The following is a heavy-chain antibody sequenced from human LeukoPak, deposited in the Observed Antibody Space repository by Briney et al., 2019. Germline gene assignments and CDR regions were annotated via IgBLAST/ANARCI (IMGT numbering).Heavy chain of an antibody. D-gene: IGHD6-13*01. CDR3: ARGGSIAAAGTFDI. J-gene: IGHJ3*02. CDR1: GGSFSGYY. V-gene: IGHV4-34*01. CDR2: INHSGST. Sequence: SETLSLTSAVYGGSFSGYYWSWIRQPPGKGLEWIGEINHSGSTNYNPSLKSRVTISVDTSKNQFSLKLSSVTAADTAVYYCARGGSIAAAGTFDIWGQGTMVTVSS.